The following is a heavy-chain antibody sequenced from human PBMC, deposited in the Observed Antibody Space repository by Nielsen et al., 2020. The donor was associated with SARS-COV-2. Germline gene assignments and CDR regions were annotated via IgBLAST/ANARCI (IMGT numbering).Heavy chain of an antibody. CDR1: GGSISNYY. CDR2: IYYSGST. Sequence: SETLSLTYTVSGGSISNYYWSWIRQHPGKGLEWIGYIYYSGSTYYNPSLKSRVTISVDTSKNQFSLKLSSVTAADTAVYYCARAFSSWIVVVINAFDIWGQGTMVTVSS. D-gene: IGHD3-22*01. V-gene: IGHV4-59*06. J-gene: IGHJ3*02. CDR3: ARAFSSWIVVVINAFDI.